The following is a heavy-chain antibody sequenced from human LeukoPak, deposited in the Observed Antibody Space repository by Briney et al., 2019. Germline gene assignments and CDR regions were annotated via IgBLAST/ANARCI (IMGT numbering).Heavy chain of an antibody. Sequence: PGGSLRLSCAASGFTFDDYGMSWVRQAPGKGLEWVSGINWNGGSTGYADSVKGRFTISRDNAKNSLYLQMNSLRAEDTALYYCARGPYSSSWGPGIDYWGQGTLVTVSS. J-gene: IGHJ4*02. V-gene: IGHV3-20*04. D-gene: IGHD6-13*01. CDR3: ARGPYSSSWGPGIDY. CDR2: INWNGGST. CDR1: GFTFDDYG.